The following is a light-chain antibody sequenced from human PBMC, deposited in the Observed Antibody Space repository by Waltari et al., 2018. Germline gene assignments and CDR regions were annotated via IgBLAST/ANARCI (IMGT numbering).Light chain of an antibody. CDR3: QNYVRLPAT. J-gene: IGKJ1*01. V-gene: IGKV3-20*01. CDR1: QSAGRS. Sequence: EIVLTQSPGTLSLSPGERATLACRASQSAGRSLAWYQQKPGQAPRLLIYDASRRATGIPDRFSGSGSGTDFSLTISRLEPEDFAVYYCQNYVRLPATFGQGTKVEI. CDR2: DAS.